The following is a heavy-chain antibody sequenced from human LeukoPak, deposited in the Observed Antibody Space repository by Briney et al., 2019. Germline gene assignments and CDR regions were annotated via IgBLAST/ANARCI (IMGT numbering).Heavy chain of an antibody. D-gene: IGHD1-26*01. CDR1: GFTFSSYW. CDR2: IKEDGSEK. CDR3: ARDYSFGY. V-gene: IGHV3-7*01. Sequence: SGGSLRLSWATSGFTFSSYWMSWVSQAPGRGLEWVANIKEDGSEKYYVDSVKGRFTISRDNAKNTLYLQVNSLRAEDTAGYYCARDYSFGYWGQGTLVTVSS. J-gene: IGHJ4*02.